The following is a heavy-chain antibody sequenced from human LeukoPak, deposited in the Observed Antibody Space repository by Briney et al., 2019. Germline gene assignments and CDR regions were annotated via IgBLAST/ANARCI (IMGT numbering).Heavy chain of an antibody. CDR2: RSAYNGNT. V-gene: IGHV1-18*01. J-gene: IGHJ4*02. CDR3: ARDHSSSCQLFDY. Sequence: ASVKVSCKASGSTFTNYGITWVRQAPGQGLEWMGWRSAYNGNTKYAQTLQGRVTMTTDTSTSTAYMELRSLRSDDTAVYYCARDHSSSCQLFDYWGQGTLVTVSS. CDR1: GSTFTNYG. D-gene: IGHD6-13*01.